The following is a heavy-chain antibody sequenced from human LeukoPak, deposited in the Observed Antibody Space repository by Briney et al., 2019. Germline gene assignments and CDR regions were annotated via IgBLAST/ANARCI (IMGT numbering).Heavy chain of an antibody. CDR1: VGSISSGYY. CDR3: ARVIGCSGGSCYGNWFDP. Sequence: SETLSLTCTVSVGSISSGYYWGWIRQPPGKGLEWIGSIYHSGSTYYNPSLKSRVTISVDTSKNQFSLKLSSVTAADTAVYYCARVIGCSGGSCYGNWFDPWGQGTLVTVSS. CDR2: IYHSGST. J-gene: IGHJ5*02. D-gene: IGHD2-15*01. V-gene: IGHV4-38-2*02.